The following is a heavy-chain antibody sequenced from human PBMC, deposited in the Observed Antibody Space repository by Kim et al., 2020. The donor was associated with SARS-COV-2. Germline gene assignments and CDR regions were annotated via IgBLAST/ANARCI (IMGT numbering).Heavy chain of an antibody. CDR2: SI. V-gene: IGHV3-9*01. CDR3: AKGPRYYFDY. J-gene: IGHJ4*02. Sequence: SIGYADTVKCRFTISRDNAKNSLYLQMNSLRAEDTALYYCAKGPRYYFDYWGQGILVTVSS.